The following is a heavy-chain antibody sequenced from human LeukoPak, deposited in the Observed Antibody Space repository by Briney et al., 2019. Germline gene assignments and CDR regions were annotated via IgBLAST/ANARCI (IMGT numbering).Heavy chain of an antibody. CDR2: IYYSGST. CDR3: ARHRGLLNIVGASAFDY. Sequence: KASETLSLTCTVSGGSISSSSYYWGWIRQPPGKGLEWIGSIYYSGSTYYNPSLKSRVTISVDTSKNQFSLKLSSVTAADTAVYYCARHRGLLNIVGASAFDYWGQGTLVTVSS. D-gene: IGHD1-26*01. CDR1: GGSISSSSYY. J-gene: IGHJ4*02. V-gene: IGHV4-39*01.